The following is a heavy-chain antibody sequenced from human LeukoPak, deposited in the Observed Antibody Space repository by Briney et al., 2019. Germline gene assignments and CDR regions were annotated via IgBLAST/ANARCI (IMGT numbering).Heavy chain of an antibody. CDR2: ITNSGGNT. V-gene: IGHV3-23*01. Sequence: PGGSLRLSCAASGFTFTNYAMTWVRQAPGKGLEWVSGITNSGGNTYYADSVKGRFTISRDNSKDTLNLQMNSLRAEDTAVYYCAKIFTYYFESSYFDIWGQGTTVTVSS. CDR1: GFTFTNYA. CDR3: AKIFTYYFESSYFDI. D-gene: IGHD3-22*01. J-gene: IGHJ3*02.